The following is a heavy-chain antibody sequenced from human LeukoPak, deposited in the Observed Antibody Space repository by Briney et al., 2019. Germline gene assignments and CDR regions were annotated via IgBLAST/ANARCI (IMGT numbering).Heavy chain of an antibody. CDR1: GFTFSSYG. Sequence: PGGSLRLSCAASGFTFSSYGMHWVRQAPGKGLEWVAVISYDGSNKYYADSVKGRFTISRDNSKNTLYLQMNSLRAEDTAVYYCAKGVPTGYSYGSAFDYWGQGTLVTVSS. CDR3: AKGVPTGYSYGSAFDY. CDR2: ISYDGSNK. D-gene: IGHD5-18*01. V-gene: IGHV3-30*18. J-gene: IGHJ4*02.